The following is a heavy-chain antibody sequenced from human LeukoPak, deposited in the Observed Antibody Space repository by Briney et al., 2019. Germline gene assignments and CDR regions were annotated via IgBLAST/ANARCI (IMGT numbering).Heavy chain of an antibody. J-gene: IGHJ6*02. CDR3: ARDSFFYSNYYYYGMDV. CDR2: IYTSGST. V-gene: IGHV4-4*07. D-gene: IGHD4-11*01. Sequence: SETLSLTCTVSGGSISSYYWSWLRQPAGKGLEWIGRIYTSGSTNYNPSLKSRVTISVDASKTQFSLKLSSVTAADTAVYYCARDSFFYSNYYYYGMDVWGQGTTVTVSS. CDR1: GGSISSYY.